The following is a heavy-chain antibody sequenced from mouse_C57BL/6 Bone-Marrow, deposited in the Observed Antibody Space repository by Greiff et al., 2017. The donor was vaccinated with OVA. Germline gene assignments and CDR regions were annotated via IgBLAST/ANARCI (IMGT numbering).Heavy chain of an antibody. CDR2: IDPSDSYT. CDR1: GYTFTSYW. D-gene: IGHD2-5*01. J-gene: IGHJ3*01. V-gene: IGHV1-50*01. CDR3: ARKLYSKGAY. Sequence: VQLQQSGAELVKPGASVKLSCKASGYTFTSYWMQWVKQRPGQGLEWIGEIDPSDSYTNYNQKFKGKATLTVDTSSSTAYMQLSSLTSEDSAVYYCARKLYSKGAYWGQGTLVTVSA.